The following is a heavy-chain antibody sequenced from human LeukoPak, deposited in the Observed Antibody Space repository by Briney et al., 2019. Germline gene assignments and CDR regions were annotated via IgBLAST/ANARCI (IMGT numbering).Heavy chain of an antibody. V-gene: IGHV3-30*03. J-gene: IGHJ4*02. CDR3: ASFYDSSGYYYFDY. CDR2: VSYDGTNK. Sequence: GRSLRLSCAASGFTFSSYGMHWVRQAPGKGLEWVAVVSYDGTNKYYTDSVKGRFTISRDNSKNTLYLQMNSLRAEDTAVYYCASFYDSSGYYYFDYWGQGTLVTVSS. D-gene: IGHD3-22*01. CDR1: GFTFSSYG.